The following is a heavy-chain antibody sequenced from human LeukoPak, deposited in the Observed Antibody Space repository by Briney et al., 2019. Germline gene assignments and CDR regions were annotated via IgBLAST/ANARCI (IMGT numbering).Heavy chain of an antibody. CDR3: ARHGLAVAAYYFDY. J-gene: IGHJ4*02. V-gene: IGHV4-34*01. CDR1: DDSISIYY. CDR2: INHSGST. D-gene: IGHD6-19*01. Sequence: SETLSLTCSVSDDSISIYYWSWIRQPPGKGLEWIGEINHSGSTNYNPSLKSRVTISVDTSKNQFSLKLSSVTAADTAVYYCARHGLAVAAYYFDYWGQRTLVTVSS.